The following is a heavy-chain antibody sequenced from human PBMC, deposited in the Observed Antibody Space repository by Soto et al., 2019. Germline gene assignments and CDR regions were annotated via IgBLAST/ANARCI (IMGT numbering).Heavy chain of an antibody. D-gene: IGHD3-16*01. CDR1: GFSLTSRPVG. CDR3: AHRRNYDGSWNEGVFDY. CDR2: IYWDDDK. V-gene: IGHV2-5*02. Sequence: QITLKESGPTLVKPTQTLTLTCTFSGFSLTSRPVGVGWVRQPPGKALEWLAFIYWDDDKRYSPSLRSTLTVRKDTSKTQVVLTLTNMDPVDTATYYCAHRRNYDGSWNEGVFDYWGQGILVTVSS. J-gene: IGHJ4*02.